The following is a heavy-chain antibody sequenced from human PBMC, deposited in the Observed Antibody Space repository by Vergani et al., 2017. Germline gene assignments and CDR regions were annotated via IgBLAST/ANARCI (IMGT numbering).Heavy chain of an antibody. CDR1: GGSFSGYY. CDR2: INHSGST. J-gene: IGHJ4*02. V-gene: IGHV4-34*01. CDR3: AREGSKSSSWRSRRPSGFDY. Sequence: QVQLQQWGAGLLKPSETLSLTCAVYGGSFSGYYWSWIRQPPGKGLEWIGEINHSGSTNYNPSLKRRVTISVDTSKNPFSLKLSSVTAADTAVYYCAREGSKSSSWRSRRPSGFDYWGQGTLVTVSS. D-gene: IGHD6-6*01.